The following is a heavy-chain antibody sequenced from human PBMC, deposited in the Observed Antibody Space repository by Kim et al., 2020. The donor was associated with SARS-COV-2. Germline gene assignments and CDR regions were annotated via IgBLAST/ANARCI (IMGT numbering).Heavy chain of an antibody. CDR2: INAGNGNT. D-gene: IGHD6-19*01. Sequence: ASVKVSCKASGYTFSSYAIHWVRQAPGQRREWMGWINAGNGNTKYSQKFQGRVTITRDTAATTAYMELSSLRSEDTAVYYCARGIAVVATIDYWGQGTLVTVSS. V-gene: IGHV1-3*01. CDR1: GYTFSSYA. J-gene: IGHJ4*02. CDR3: ARGIAVVATIDY.